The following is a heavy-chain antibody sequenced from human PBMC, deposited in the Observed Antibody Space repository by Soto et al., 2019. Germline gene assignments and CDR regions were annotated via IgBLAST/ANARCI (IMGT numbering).Heavy chain of an antibody. Sequence: QVRLVESGGGVVQPGGSLRLSCSASGFRFSSYTMHWVRQAPGKGLEWVAVISYDGSAAHYAESVKGRFTISRDNSKNTLDVQMNSLRVEDTAVYYCASVVVVPPAQPLPYNWNYASWGQGTLVTVPA. CDR3: ASVVVVPPAQPLPYNWNYAS. D-gene: IGHD1-20*01. J-gene: IGHJ4*02. CDR2: ISYDGSAA. CDR1: GFRFSSYT. V-gene: IGHV3-30*03.